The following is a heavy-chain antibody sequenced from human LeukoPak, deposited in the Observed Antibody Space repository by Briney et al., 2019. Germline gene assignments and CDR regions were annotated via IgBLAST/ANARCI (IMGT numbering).Heavy chain of an antibody. CDR2: IRYDGINK. Sequence: GGSLRLSCAASGFTFSTYSMHWVRQAPSKGLEWVAFIRYDGINKYYADSLKGRFTISRDNSKNTLYLQMNSLRAEDTAVYYCAKEPPFWSGHWTFDYWGQGTLVTVSS. CDR1: GFTFSTYS. D-gene: IGHD3-3*01. V-gene: IGHV3-30*02. J-gene: IGHJ4*02. CDR3: AKEPPFWSGHWTFDY.